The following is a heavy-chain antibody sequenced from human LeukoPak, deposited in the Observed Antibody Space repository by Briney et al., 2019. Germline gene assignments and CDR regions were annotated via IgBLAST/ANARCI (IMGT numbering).Heavy chain of an antibody. CDR2: INPNSGGT. V-gene: IGHV1-2*02. CDR1: GYTFTGYY. J-gene: IGHJ6*03. CDR3: AREAFEGPTYYYYMDV. Sequence: ASVKVSCKASGYTFTGYYMHWVRQAPGQGLEWMGWINPNSGGTNYAQKFQGRVTMTRDTSTSTVYMELSSLRSEDTAVYYCAREAFEGPTYYYYMDVWGKGTTVTVSS. D-gene: IGHD3-9*01.